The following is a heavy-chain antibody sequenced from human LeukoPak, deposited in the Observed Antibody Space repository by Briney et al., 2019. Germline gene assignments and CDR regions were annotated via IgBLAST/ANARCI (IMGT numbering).Heavy chain of an antibody. J-gene: IGHJ3*02. CDR3: ARDKDYAFHI. Sequence: ASVNVSCKASGYTFTSNGISWARQAPGQGLEWMGWISTYSGNTNFAQNFQGRVTLTTDTSTSTAYMELRSLRSDDTAVYYCARDKDYAFHIWGQGTLVTISS. CDR1: GYTFTSNG. D-gene: IGHD4-11*01. CDR2: ISTYSGNT. V-gene: IGHV1-18*01.